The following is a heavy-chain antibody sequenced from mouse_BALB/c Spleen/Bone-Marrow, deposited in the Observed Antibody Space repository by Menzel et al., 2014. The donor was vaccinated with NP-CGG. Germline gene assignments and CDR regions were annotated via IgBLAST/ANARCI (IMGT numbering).Heavy chain of an antibody. CDR2: INPYNDGT. V-gene: IGHV1-14*01. CDR1: GYTFSAYV. CDR3: AREGGLRRGDYYAMDY. Sequence: EVQLVESGPELVKPGASVKMSCKASGYTFSAYVMHWVQQKPGQGLEWIGYINPYNDGTKYNEKFKGKATLTSDKSSSTAYMELRSLTSEDSAVYYCAREGGLRRGDYYAMDYWGQGTSVTVSS. D-gene: IGHD2-4*01. J-gene: IGHJ4*01.